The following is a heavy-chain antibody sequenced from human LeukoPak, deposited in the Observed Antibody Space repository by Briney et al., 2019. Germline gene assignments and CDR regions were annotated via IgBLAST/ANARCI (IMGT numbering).Heavy chain of an antibody. CDR2: INPNSGGT. CDR3: ARDAIVRDYSNSDY. CDR1: GYTFTGYY. V-gene: IGHV1-2*02. J-gene: IGHJ4*02. D-gene: IGHD4-11*01. Sequence: GASVKVSCKASGYTFTGYYIHWARQAPGQGLEWMGWINPNSGGTNYAQKFQGRVTMTRDTSISTAYMELSRLTSDDTAVYYCARDAIVRDYSNSDYWGQGTLVTVSS.